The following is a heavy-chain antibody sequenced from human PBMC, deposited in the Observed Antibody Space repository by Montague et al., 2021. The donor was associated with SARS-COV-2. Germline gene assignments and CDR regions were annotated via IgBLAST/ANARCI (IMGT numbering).Heavy chain of an antibody. D-gene: IGHD3-10*01. CDR1: GFTFRSYW. CDR3: VRPLWFGDSDYYFES. CDR2: IRPDGTST. V-gene: IGHV3-74*01. J-gene: IGHJ4*02. Sequence: SRSISLDASGFTFRSYWMHWVRQVPGRGLVWVSRIRPDGTSTHYAASVKGRFVISRDNAKNTLSLEMTNLRVDDTAIYYCVRPLWFGDSDYYFESWGQGTLVSVSS.